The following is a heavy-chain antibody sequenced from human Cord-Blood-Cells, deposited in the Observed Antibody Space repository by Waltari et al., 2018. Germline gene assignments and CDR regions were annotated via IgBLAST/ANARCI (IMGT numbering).Heavy chain of an antibody. V-gene: IGHV4-59*11. J-gene: IGHJ4*01. CDR2: IYYSGST. Sequence: QVQLQESGPGLVKPSETLSLTCTVSGGSISSHHWSWLRQPPGKGLEWIGYIYYSGSTNYNPSLKSRVNISVDTSKNQFSLKLSSVTAADTAVYYCARLELGWSYFDYWGQGTLVTVSS. CDR3: ARLELGWSYFDY. D-gene: IGHD1-7*01. CDR1: GGSISSHH.